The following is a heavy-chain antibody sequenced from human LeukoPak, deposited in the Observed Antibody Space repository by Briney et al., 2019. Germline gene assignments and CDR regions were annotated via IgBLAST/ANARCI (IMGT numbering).Heavy chain of an antibody. CDR3: ARDNPIMVREGDAFDI. CDR1: GYSISSGYY. D-gene: IGHD3-10*01. Sequence: PSETLSLTCTVSGYSISSGYYWGWIRQPPGKGLEWIGSIYHSGSTYYNPSLKSRVTISVDTSKNQFSLKLSSVTAADTAVYYCARDNPIMVREGDAFDIWGQGTTVTVSS. V-gene: IGHV4-38-2*02. CDR2: IYHSGST. J-gene: IGHJ3*02.